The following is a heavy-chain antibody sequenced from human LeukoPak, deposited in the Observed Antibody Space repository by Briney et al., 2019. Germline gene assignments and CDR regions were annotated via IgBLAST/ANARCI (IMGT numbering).Heavy chain of an antibody. CDR2: ILYDGSQR. CDR3: ARGADMNYIFENSFYFYS. V-gene: IGHV3-33*01. CDR1: GFTMKNLG. D-gene: IGHD3-3*01. Sequence: GTSLRLSCVVSGFTMKNLGMHWVRQAPGKRLEWVAVILYDGSQRHYIDSVKGRFAISRENSMNTLSLEMNGLRVEDTAVYYCARGADMNYIFENSFYFYSRGQGALVIVSS. J-gene: IGHJ4*02.